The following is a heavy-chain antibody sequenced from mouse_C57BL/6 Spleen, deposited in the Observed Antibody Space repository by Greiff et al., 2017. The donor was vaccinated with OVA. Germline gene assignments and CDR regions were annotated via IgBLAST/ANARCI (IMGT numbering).Heavy chain of an antibody. Sequence: QVQLQQSGPELVKPGASVKISCKASGYAFSSSWMNWVKQRPGKGLEWIGRIYPGDGDTNYNGKFKGKATLTADKSSSTAYMQLSSLTSEDSAVYFCASEEMGLRDYAMDYWGQGTSVTVSS. D-gene: IGHD2-4*01. CDR3: ASEEMGLRDYAMDY. J-gene: IGHJ4*01. CDR2: IYPGDGDT. V-gene: IGHV1-82*01. CDR1: GYAFSSSW.